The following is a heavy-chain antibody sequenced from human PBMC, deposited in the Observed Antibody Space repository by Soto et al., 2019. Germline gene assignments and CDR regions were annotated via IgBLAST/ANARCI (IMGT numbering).Heavy chain of an antibody. CDR3: AHANNWDYRTPYYFDY. CDR2: IYGNDDQ. V-gene: IGHV2-5*01. D-gene: IGHD1-7*01. CDR1: GFSLNTSGVG. J-gene: IGHJ4*02. Sequence: QITLKESGPTLVKPTQTLTLTCTFSGFSLNTSGVGVGWVRQPPGKALEWLALIYGNDDQRYNLFLKNSLTITTDTYRDQVVLRMTHMDPVDTATYYCAHANNWDYRTPYYFDYWGQGTLVTVS.